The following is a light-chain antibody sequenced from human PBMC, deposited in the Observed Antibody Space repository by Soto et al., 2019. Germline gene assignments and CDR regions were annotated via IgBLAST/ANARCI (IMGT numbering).Light chain of an antibody. V-gene: IGKV3-20*01. J-gene: IGKJ2*02. CDR1: QSVSSSY. CDR3: QQYDTSPLCT. CDR2: GAS. Sequence: IVLTHSPGTRSLSPGERATLSCRASQSVSSSYLAWYQQNPGQAPKLLIYGASSRATGIPDRFSGSGSGTDFTLTISRLEPADFAVSYCQQYDTSPLCTFGQGTKVDI.